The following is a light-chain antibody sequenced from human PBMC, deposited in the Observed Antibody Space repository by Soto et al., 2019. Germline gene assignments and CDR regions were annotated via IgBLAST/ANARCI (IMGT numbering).Light chain of an antibody. V-gene: IGLV2-14*01. CDR1: NSDIGGSKY. CDR3: SSYTSASSFYV. J-gene: IGLJ1*01. CDR2: EVS. Sequence: QSVLTQPASVSGSPGQLITLSCTGTNSDIGGSKYVSWYQQHPGKAPKLMIYEVSNRPSGVSNRFSGSKSGNTASLTISGLQAEDEADYYCSSYTSASSFYVFGTGTKVTVL.